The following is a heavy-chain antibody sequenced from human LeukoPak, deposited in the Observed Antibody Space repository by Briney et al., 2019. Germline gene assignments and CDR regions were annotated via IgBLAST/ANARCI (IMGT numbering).Heavy chain of an antibody. J-gene: IGHJ3*02. CDR1: GYSFTSYW. Sequence: GESLKISCKGSGYSFTSYWIGWVRQMPGKGLEWMGIIYPGDSDTRYSPSFQGQVTISADKSISTAYLQWSSLKASDTAMYYCARPSLDRSPLGAFDIWGQGTMVTVSS. CDR3: ARPSLDRSPLGAFDI. D-gene: IGHD7-27*01. CDR2: IYPGDSDT. V-gene: IGHV5-51*01.